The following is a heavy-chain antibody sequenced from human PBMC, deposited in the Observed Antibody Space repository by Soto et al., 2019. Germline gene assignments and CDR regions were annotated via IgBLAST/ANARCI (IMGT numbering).Heavy chain of an antibody. J-gene: IGHJ6*03. CDR2: IIPISGVP. CDR3: ATPRGEVRPKGGYYYEDV. V-gene: IGHV1-69*01. Sequence: QVQLVQSGAEVKKPGSSVNVSCKASGTTFTYSAINGVRQASGQGLECMGGIIPISGVPNYAHRFQGRVTITAEESTTTVYMQLSGLTSEDTDVYYCATPRGEVRPKGGYYYEDVCGHGNTVTVSS. CDR1: GTTFTYSA. D-gene: IGHD3-10*01.